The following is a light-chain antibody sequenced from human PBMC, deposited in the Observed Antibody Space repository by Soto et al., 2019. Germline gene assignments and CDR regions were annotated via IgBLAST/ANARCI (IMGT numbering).Light chain of an antibody. CDR2: DAS. Sequence: DIQMTQSPSTLSASFGDRLTITCRASQSIGRFLAWYQHQPGKAPKLLIYDASTLESGVPSRFSGTGSGTEFTFSITSLQPEDFGTYYCQQCYMGWTFGQGTKVDI. CDR1: QSIGRF. J-gene: IGKJ1*01. CDR3: QQCYMGWT. V-gene: IGKV1-5*01.